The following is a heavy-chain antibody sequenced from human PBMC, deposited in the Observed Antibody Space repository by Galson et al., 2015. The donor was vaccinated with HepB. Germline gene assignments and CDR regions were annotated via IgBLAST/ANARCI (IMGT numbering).Heavy chain of an antibody. J-gene: IGHJ4*02. V-gene: IGHV3-7*03. CDR2: IKQDGSEK. D-gene: IGHD3-9*01. CDR3: ARVMYYDILTGSYHFDY. CDR1: GFTFSSYW. Sequence: SLRLSCAASGFTFSSYWMSWVRQAPGKGLEWVANIKQDGSEKYYVDSVKGRFTISRDNAKNSLYLQMNSLRAEDTAVYYCARVMYYDILTGSYHFDYWGQGTLVTVSS.